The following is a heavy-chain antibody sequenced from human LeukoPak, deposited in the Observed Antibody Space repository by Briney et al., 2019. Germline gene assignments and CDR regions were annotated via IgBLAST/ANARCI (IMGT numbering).Heavy chain of an antibody. CDR3: TRDPVPYCGGDC. J-gene: IGHJ4*02. D-gene: IGHD2-21*01. CDR2: IYSGGST. V-gene: IGHV3-53*01. CDR1: GFTVSSSY. Sequence: GGSLRLSCAASGFTVSSSYMSWVRQAPGKGLEWVSVIYSGGSTNYADSVNGRFTISRDKFMNTLYLQMNSLRVEDTAVYYCTRDPVPYCGGDCWGQGILVTVSS.